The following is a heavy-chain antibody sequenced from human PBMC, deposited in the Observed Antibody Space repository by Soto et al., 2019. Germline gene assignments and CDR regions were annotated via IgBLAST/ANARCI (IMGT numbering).Heavy chain of an antibody. CDR1: GFIFSSHT. CDR3: AKGTVAGTYYYYAVDV. J-gene: IGHJ6*04. V-gene: IGHV3-30-3*01. Sequence: QVRLVESGGGVVQPGGSLRLSCAVSGFIFSSHTMHWVRQAPGKGLEWVALVSFDGDKQYYAHSVRGRFTISRDFSKNTLYLKMDSLRTDDTAVYICAKGTVAGTYYYYAVDVWGNGTTVTVSS. D-gene: IGHD6-19*01. CDR2: VSFDGDKQ.